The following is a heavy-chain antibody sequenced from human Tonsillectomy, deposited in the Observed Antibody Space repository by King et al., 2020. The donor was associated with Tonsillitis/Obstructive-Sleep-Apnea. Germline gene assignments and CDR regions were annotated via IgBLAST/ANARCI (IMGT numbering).Heavy chain of an antibody. CDR3: ARDGNWNYGHNYYYYYMDV. CDR1: GFTVSSNY. CDR2: IYSGGST. J-gene: IGHJ6*03. D-gene: IGHD1-7*01. Sequence: EVQLVESGGGLIQPGGSLRLSCAASGFTVSSNYMSWVRQAPGKGLEWVSVIYSGGSTYYADSVKGRFNISRDNTKNTLYLQMNRLRAEDTAVYYCARDGNWNYGHNYYYYYMDVWGKGTTVTVSS. V-gene: IGHV3-53*01.